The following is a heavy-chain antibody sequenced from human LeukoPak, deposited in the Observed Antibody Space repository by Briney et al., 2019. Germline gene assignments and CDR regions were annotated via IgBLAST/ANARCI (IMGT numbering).Heavy chain of an antibody. J-gene: IGHJ4*02. Sequence: SETLSLTCAVYGGSFSGYYWSWIHQPPGKGLEWIGEITPSGSTHYNPSLKSRVTISGDTSKNQFSLQLNSVTPEDTAVYYCARERGGRPHYYFDYWGQGTLVTVSS. V-gene: IGHV4-34*01. CDR1: GGSFSGYY. CDR2: ITPSGST. D-gene: IGHD3-16*01. CDR3: ARERGGRPHYYFDY.